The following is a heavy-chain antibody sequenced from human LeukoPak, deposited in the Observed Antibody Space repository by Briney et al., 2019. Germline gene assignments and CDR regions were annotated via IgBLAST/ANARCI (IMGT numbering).Heavy chain of an antibody. V-gene: IGHV3-53*01. J-gene: IGHJ4*02. CDR1: GFTVSSNY. CDR2: IYSSGST. CDR3: ARVKANWGWYFDY. D-gene: IGHD7-27*01. Sequence: GGSLRLSCAASGFTVSSNYMSWVRQAPGKGLEWVSVIYSSGSTYYADSVKGRFTISRDNSKNTLYLQMNSLRAEDTAVYYCARVKANWGWYFDYWGQGTLVTVSS.